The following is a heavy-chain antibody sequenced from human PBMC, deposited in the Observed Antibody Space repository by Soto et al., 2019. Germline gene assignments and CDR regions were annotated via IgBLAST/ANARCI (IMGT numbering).Heavy chain of an antibody. CDR1: GFTFNNYA. CDR2: ISGTGDAT. Sequence: EVQLLESGGGLVQPGESLRLSCAVSGFTFNNYAMSWVRQAPGKGLEWVSIISGTGDATYYADSVKGRFTISRDNSKNTLYLQMNSLRAVDTAIYYCAKWRSSKNLDNWGQGTLVTVSS. CDR3: AKWRSSKNLDN. J-gene: IGHJ4*02. V-gene: IGHV3-23*01.